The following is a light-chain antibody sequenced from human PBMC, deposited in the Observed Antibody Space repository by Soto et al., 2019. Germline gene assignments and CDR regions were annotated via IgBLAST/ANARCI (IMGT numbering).Light chain of an antibody. CDR3: QQYGSSPPIT. CDR1: QSVRSTY. Sequence: VLTQSPCTLSLSPGESPTLSWGASQSVRSTYLAWYQQKPGQAPMLIIYGASSRATGTPDRFSGSGSGTDFTLTISRLEPEDFAVYYCQQYGSSPPITFGQGTRLEIK. CDR2: GAS. J-gene: IGKJ5*01. V-gene: IGKV3-20*01.